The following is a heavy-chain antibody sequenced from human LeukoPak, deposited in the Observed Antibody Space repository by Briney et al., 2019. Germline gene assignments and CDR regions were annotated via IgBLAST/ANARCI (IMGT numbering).Heavy chain of an antibody. CDR2: IFNTGNT. D-gene: IGHD3-10*01. V-gene: IGHV4-59*11. CDR3: ASRPADTTWYGVFDY. CDR1: GGSINSHY. Sequence: SETLYLTCSVSGGSINSHYWSWIRQPPGKRLEWIDYIFNTGNTNYNPSLASRVTMSVDTSRAQFFLRLSPVTAADTAIYYCASRPADTTWYGVFDYWSQGTLVTVSS. J-gene: IGHJ4*02.